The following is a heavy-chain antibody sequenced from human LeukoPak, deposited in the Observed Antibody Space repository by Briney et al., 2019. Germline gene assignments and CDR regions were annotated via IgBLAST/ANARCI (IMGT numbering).Heavy chain of an antibody. J-gene: IGHJ4*02. V-gene: IGHV4-61*02. CDR1: GASISSGSYY. Sequence: SETLSLTCTVSGASISSGSYYWSWIRQPAGKGLEWIGRFYTSGSTNYNPSLQSRVTMSVDTSKNQFSLTLTSVTAADTAVYYCAGPGPYYFDFWGQGTLVTVSS. CDR2: FYTSGST. CDR3: AGPGPYYFDF.